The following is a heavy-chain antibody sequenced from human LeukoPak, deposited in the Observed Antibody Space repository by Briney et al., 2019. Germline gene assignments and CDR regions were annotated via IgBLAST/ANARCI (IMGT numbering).Heavy chain of an antibody. Sequence: GGSLRLSCAASGFTFSSYSMNWVRQAPGKGLEWISYISSTSNTIYYADSVKGRFTISRDNAKNSLYLQMNSLRVEDTAVYYCARATSTRWHEPFDYWGQGTLVTVSS. CDR3: ARATSTRWHEPFDY. J-gene: IGHJ4*02. D-gene: IGHD2-2*01. CDR1: GFTFSSYS. V-gene: IGHV3-48*01. CDR2: ISSTSNTI.